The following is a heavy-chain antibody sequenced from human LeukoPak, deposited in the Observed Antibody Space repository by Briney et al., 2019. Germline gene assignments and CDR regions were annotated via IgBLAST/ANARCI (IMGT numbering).Heavy chain of an antibody. J-gene: IGHJ4*02. CDR1: GGSISSYY. CDR2: IYYSGST. Sequence: PSETLSLTCTVSGGSISSYYWSWIRQPPGKGLEWIGYIYYSGSTNYNPSLKSRVTISVDTSKNQFSLKLSSVTAADTAVYYCAKDLLAYCGGDCYSDYWGQGTLVTVSS. D-gene: IGHD2-21*02. V-gene: IGHV4-59*01. CDR3: AKDLLAYCGGDCYSDY.